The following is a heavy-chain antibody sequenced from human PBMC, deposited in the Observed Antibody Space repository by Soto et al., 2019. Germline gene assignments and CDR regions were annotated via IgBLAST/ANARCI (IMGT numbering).Heavy chain of an antibody. CDR1: VFTFSNAW. Sequence: RLSCAASVFTFSNAWMSCVRQAPWEGLEWVGRIKSKTDGGTTDYAAPVKGRFTISRDDSKNTLYLQMNSLKTEDTAVYYCTTDWRYDYYGMDVWGQGTTVTVSS. D-gene: IGHD3-3*01. CDR2: IKSKTDGGTT. CDR3: TTDWRYDYYGMDV. J-gene: IGHJ6*02. V-gene: IGHV3-15*01.